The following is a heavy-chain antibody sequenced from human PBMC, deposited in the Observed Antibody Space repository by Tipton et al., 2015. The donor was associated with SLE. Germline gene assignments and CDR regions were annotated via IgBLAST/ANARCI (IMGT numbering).Heavy chain of an antibody. D-gene: IGHD1-1*01. Sequence: GSLRLSCAASGFTLRSYAMTWVRQAPGKGLEWVSTISGSGGSTYYADSVKGRFTISRDNSKNTLYLQMNSLRAEDTAVYYCAKAERFWYFDLWGRGTLVTVSS. J-gene: IGHJ2*01. CDR2: ISGSGGST. CDR1: GFTLRSYA. V-gene: IGHV3-23*01. CDR3: AKAERFWYFDL.